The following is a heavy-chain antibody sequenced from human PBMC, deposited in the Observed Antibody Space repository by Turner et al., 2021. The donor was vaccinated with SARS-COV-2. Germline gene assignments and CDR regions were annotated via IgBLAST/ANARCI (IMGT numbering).Heavy chain of an antibody. CDR3: ARAKFRGLISWFDP. J-gene: IGHJ5*01. CDR2: VGTAGDT. CDR1: GFTFSNYD. Sequence: EVQLVESGGGLVQPGGSLRLSCAASGFTFSNYDMHWVPQATGKGLEWVSAVGTAGDTYYPGSVKGRFTNSRENGKNSLYLQMNSLRAGDTAVYYCARAKFRGLISWFDPWGQGTLVTVSS. V-gene: IGHV3-13*04. D-gene: IGHD3-10*01.